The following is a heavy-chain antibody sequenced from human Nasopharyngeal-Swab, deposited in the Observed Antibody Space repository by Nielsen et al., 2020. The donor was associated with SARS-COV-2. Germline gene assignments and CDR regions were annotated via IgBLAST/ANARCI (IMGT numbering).Heavy chain of an antibody. CDR3: AKDPVGYVPLYYFDY. Sequence: WIRQPPGKGLEWVAAIWYDGSNKYYADSVKGRFTISRDNSKNTLYLQMNSLRAEDTAVYYCAKDPVGYVPLYYFDYWGQGTLVTVSS. D-gene: IGHD5-12*01. CDR2: IWYDGSNK. J-gene: IGHJ4*02. V-gene: IGHV3-33*06.